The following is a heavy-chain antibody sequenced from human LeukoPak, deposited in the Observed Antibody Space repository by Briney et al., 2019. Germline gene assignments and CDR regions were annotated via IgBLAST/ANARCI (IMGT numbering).Heavy chain of an antibody. V-gene: IGHV4-4*02. CDR3: ARTSFDILTGYYSGGGPFDS. Sequence: PSETLSLTCAVSGGSISSSNWWSWVRQPPGKGLEWIGEIYHSGSTNYNPSLKSRVTISVDTSKNQFSLKLSSVTAADTAVYYCARTSFDILTGYYSGGGPFDSWGQGTLVTVSS. D-gene: IGHD3-9*01. CDR2: IYHSGST. J-gene: IGHJ4*02. CDR1: GGSISSSNW.